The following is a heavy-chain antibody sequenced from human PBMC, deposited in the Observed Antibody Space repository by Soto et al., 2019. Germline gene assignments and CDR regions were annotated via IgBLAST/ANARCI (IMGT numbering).Heavy chain of an antibody. CDR1: GGSISSGDYY. D-gene: IGHD1-26*01. V-gene: IGHV4-30-4*01. CDR2: IYYSGST. CDR3: ARGDLYYFDY. J-gene: IGHJ4*02. Sequence: PSETLSLTCTVSGGSISSGDYYWSWIRQPPGQGLEWVGYIYYSGSTYYNPSLKSRVTISVDTSKNQFSLKLSSVTAADTAVYYCARGDLYYFDYWGQGTLVTVSS.